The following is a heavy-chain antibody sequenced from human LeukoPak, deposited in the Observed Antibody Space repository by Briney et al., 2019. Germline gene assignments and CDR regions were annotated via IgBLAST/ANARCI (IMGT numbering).Heavy chain of an antibody. V-gene: IGHV4-61*02. Sequence: SQTLSLTCTISGDSIIGDVYYWSWIRQPAGKGLEWIGRIGTSGGTNYNPSLKSRLTISLDTSKNEFSLTVSSVTAADTAVYYYARWNREIRWYDPWGQGTLVTVSS. CDR3: ARWNREIRWYDP. CDR1: GDSIIGDVYY. CDR2: IGTSGGT. D-gene: IGHD1-1*01. J-gene: IGHJ5*02.